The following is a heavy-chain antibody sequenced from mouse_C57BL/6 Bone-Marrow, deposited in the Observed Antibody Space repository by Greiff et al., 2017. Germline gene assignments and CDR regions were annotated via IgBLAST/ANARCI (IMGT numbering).Heavy chain of an antibody. V-gene: IGHV14-4*01. D-gene: IGHD1-1*01. Sequence: VQLQQSGAELVRPGASVKLSCTASGFNIKDDYMHWVKQRPEQGLEWIGWIDPENGDTEYASKFQGKATITADTSSSTAYLQLSSLTSEDTAVYYCTTTVVDVGFDVWGTGTTVTVSA. CDR3: TTTVVDVGFDV. J-gene: IGHJ1*03. CDR2: IDPENGDT. CDR1: GFNIKDDY.